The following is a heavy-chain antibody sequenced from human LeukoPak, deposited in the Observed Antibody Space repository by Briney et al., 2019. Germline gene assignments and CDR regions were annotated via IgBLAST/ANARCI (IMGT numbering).Heavy chain of an antibody. CDR1: GFTFSSYS. D-gene: IGHD3-3*01. CDR3: ARRIATRRRSPPFDY. CDR2: ISSSSSTI. J-gene: IGHJ4*02. Sequence: PGGSLRLSCAASGFTFSSYSMNWVRQAPGKGLEWVSYISSSSSTIYYADSVKGRFTISRDNSRNTLYLQMNSLRAEDTAVYYCARRIATRRRSPPFDYWGQGTLVTVSS. V-gene: IGHV3-48*01.